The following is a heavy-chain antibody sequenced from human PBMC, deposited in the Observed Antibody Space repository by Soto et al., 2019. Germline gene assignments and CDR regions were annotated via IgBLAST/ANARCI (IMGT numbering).Heavy chain of an antibody. Sequence: QVQLQESGPGLVKPSQTLSLTCTVSGGSISIGGYYWSWIRQHPGKGLEWIGYIYYSGSTYYNPSLKSRVTISVDTSKNQFSLKLSSVTAADTAVYYCASSAYYDSSGYYSNDAFDIWGQGTMVTVSS. D-gene: IGHD3-22*01. V-gene: IGHV4-31*03. CDR1: GGSISIGGYY. CDR2: IYYSGST. CDR3: ASSAYYDSSGYYSNDAFDI. J-gene: IGHJ3*02.